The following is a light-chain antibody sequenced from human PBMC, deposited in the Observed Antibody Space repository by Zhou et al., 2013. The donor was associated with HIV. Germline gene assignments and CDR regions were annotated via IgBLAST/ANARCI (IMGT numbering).Light chain of an antibody. CDR3: QQYNNWPPLT. Sequence: EIVMTQPPVALSVSPGERATLSCRASQSVSSNLAWYQQKPGQAPRLLIYGASTRATGIPARFSGSGSGTEFTLTISSLQSEDFAVYYCQQYNNWPPLTFGGGTEGGDQT. CDR2: GAS. CDR1: QSVSSN. J-gene: IGKJ4*01. V-gene: IGKV3-15*01.